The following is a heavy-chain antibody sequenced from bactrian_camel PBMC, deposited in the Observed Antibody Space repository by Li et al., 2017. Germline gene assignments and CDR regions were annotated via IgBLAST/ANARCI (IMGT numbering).Heavy chain of an antibody. CDR2: ISGDGTR. V-gene: IGHV3S55*01. D-gene: IGHD2*01. CDR3: AASRTGGTWVGSDFEF. CDR1: GYTSGSSC. Sequence: VQLVESGGGSVQAGGSLRLSCVVSGYTSGSSCMAWFRQAPGNECELVASISGDGTRHYTDAMKGRFTASRDYAKNRLYLQMNNLETEDNAVYYCAASRTGGTWVGSDFEFWGRGTQVTVS. J-gene: IGHJ6*01.